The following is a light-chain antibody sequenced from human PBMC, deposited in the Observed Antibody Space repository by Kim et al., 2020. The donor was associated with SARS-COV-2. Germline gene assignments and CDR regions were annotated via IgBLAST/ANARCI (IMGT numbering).Light chain of an antibody. J-gene: IGKJ2*01. V-gene: IGKV3-20*01. CDR1: QSVSSSY. CDR3: HQYGASRYT. Sequence: EIVLTQSPGTLSLSPGESATLSCRASQSVSSSYLAWYQQKPGQAPRLLIYGASSRAAGIPDRFSCSESGTDFILTISRVEPEDFAVYYGHQYGASRYTFGQGNKVEI. CDR2: GAS.